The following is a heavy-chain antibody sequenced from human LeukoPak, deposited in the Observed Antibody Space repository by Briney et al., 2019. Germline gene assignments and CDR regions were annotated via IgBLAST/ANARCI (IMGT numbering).Heavy chain of an antibody. V-gene: IGHV3-9*01. CDR1: GSTFDDYA. J-gene: IGHJ4*02. CDR3: AKGKGWYYFDY. CDR2: ISWDSGSI. Sequence: PGGSLRLSCAASGSTFDDYAMHWVRQAPGKGLEWVSGISWDSGSIGYADSVKGRFTISRDNAKNSLYLQMNGLRAEDTAVYYCAKGKGWYYFDYWGQGTLVTVSS. D-gene: IGHD2-15*01.